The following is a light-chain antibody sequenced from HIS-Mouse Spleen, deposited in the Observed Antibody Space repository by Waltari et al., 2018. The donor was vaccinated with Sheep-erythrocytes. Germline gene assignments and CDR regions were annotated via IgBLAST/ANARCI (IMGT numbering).Light chain of an antibody. CDR1: SSDVGGYNY. Sequence: QSALTQPASVSGSPGQSIPFSCTGTSSDVGGYNYVSWYQQHPGKAPKLMIYEVSNRPSGVSNRFSGSKSGNTASLTISGLQAEDEADYYCSSYTSSSTQVFGGGTKLTVL. CDR3: SSYTSSSTQV. V-gene: IGLV2-14*01. J-gene: IGLJ2*01. CDR2: EVS.